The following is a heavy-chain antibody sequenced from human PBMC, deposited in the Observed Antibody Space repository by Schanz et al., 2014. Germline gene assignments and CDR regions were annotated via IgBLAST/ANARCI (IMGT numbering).Heavy chain of an antibody. J-gene: IGHJ3*02. D-gene: IGHD2-21*01. CDR1: GYTFSSHG. Sequence: QVQVVQSGAELKKPGASVKVSCKASGYTFSSHGIHWLRQAPGQSLEWMGWINTANGNAKYSANFQARDAIARNTSSTTSYMELTNLRSEDTAVYYCARDLPYCDGGKCYSDGVDIWGHGPLVTISS. CDR2: INTANGNA. CDR3: ARDLPYCDGGKCYSDGVDI. V-gene: IGHV1-3*04.